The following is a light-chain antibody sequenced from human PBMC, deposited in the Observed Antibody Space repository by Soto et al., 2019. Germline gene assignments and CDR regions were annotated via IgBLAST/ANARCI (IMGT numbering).Light chain of an antibody. V-gene: IGKV3-15*01. CDR1: QSVSDN. J-gene: IGKJ5*01. CDR3: QQYDDWPIT. Sequence: EVLMTQSPDTLYVSPGERVTLSCRASQSVSDNLAWYQQKPGQGPRLLVYRASTRTLGIPARFSGSESGTEFTLTISSLQSEDFAVYFCQQYDDWPITFGQGTRLETK. CDR2: RAS.